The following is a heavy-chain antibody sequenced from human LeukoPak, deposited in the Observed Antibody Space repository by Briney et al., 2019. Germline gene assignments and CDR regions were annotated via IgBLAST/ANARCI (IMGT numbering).Heavy chain of an antibody. Sequence: GGSLRLSCAASGFTVSSNYMSWVRQAPGKGLEWVSVIYSAGSTYYADSVKGRFTISRDNSKNTLYLQMNSLRAEDTALYYCARDSSSGWYHDYWGQGTLVTVSS. D-gene: IGHD6-19*01. J-gene: IGHJ4*02. CDR1: GFTVSSNY. CDR2: IYSAGST. CDR3: ARDSSSGWYHDY. V-gene: IGHV3-53*01.